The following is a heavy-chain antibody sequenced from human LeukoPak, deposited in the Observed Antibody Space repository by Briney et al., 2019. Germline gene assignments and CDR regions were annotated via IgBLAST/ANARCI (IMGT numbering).Heavy chain of an antibody. Sequence: PSETLSLTCTVSGGSISSSSYYWGWIRQPPGKGLEWIGSIYYSGSTNYNPSLKSRVTISVDTSKNQFSLKLSSVTAADTAVYYCARAPSIAVAGTGFDYWGQGTLVTVSS. CDR3: ARAPSIAVAGTGFDY. CDR1: GGSISSSSYY. J-gene: IGHJ4*02. D-gene: IGHD6-19*01. V-gene: IGHV4-39*07. CDR2: IYYSGST.